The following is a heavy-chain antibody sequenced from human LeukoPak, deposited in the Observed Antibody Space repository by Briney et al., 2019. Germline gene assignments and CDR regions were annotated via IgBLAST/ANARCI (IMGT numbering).Heavy chain of an antibody. CDR2: IIPIFGTA. CDR3: SSTYSGGWYYNWFDP. CDR1: RGTFSSYA. V-gene: IGHV1-69*13. J-gene: IGHJ5*02. Sequence: SVKVSCKASRGTFSSYAISWVRQAPGQGLEWMGGIIPIFGTANYAQKFQGRVTITADESTSTAYMELSSLRSEDTAVYYCSSTYSGGWYYNWFDPWGQGTLVTVSS. D-gene: IGHD6-19*01.